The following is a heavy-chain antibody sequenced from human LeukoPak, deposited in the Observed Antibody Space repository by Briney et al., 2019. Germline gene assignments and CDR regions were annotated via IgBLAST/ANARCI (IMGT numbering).Heavy chain of an antibody. D-gene: IGHD2-2*02. Sequence: ASVKVSCKASGYTFTGYYMHWVRQAPGQGLEWMGIINPSGGSTTYAQKFQGRVTMTSDTSTRTVYMELSSLRSEDTAFYYCASTSCYNCYWFDPWGQGTLVTVSS. V-gene: IGHV1-46*03. CDR3: ASTSCYNCYWFDP. J-gene: IGHJ5*02. CDR2: INPSGGST. CDR1: GYTFTGYY.